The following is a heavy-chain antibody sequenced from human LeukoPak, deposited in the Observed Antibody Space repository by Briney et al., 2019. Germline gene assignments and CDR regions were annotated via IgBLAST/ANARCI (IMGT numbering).Heavy chain of an antibody. V-gene: IGHV4-34*01. CDR1: GGSFSNYY. J-gene: IGHJ6*03. CDR2: INDSGTI. CDR3: ARRWNYGRNYYIDV. Sequence: PSETLSLTCAVYGGSFSNYYWSWIRQPPGKGLEWIGEINDSGTINYNPSLMSRVTISVDKSKNQFSLKLSSVTAADTAVYYCARRWNYGRNYYIDVWGEGATVSVSS. D-gene: IGHD1-7*01.